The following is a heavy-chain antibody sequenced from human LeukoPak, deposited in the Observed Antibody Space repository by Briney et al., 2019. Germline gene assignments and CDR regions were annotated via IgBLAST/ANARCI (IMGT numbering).Heavy chain of an antibody. Sequence: GASVKVSCKASGYIFISYGISWVRQAPGQGLEWMGIINPSGGSTSYAQKFQGRVTMTRDMSTSTVYMELSSLRSEDTAVYYCARDGSSTTWDYWGQGTLVTVSS. CDR2: INPSGGST. J-gene: IGHJ4*02. CDR3: ARDGSSTTWDY. CDR1: GYIFISYG. V-gene: IGHV1-46*01. D-gene: IGHD2-2*01.